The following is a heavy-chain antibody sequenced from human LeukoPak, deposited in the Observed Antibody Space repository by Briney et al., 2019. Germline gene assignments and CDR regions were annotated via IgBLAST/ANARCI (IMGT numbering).Heavy chain of an antibody. CDR3: ARLRLDLPPDIVVVPAAMDDY. D-gene: IGHD2-2*01. J-gene: IGHJ4*02. V-gene: IGHV1-18*01. Sequence: ASVKVSCKASGYTFTSYGISWVRQAPGQGLEWMGWISAYNGNTNYAQKFQGRVTITADESTSTAYMELSSLRSEDTAVYYCARLRLDLPPDIVVVPAAMDDYWGQGTLVTVSS. CDR2: ISAYNGNT. CDR1: GYTFTSYG.